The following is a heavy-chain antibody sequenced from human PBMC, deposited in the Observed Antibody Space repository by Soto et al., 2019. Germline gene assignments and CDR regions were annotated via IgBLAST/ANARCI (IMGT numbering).Heavy chain of an antibody. J-gene: IGHJ5*02. CDR2: IYYSGST. Sequence: QVQLQESGPGLVKPSQTLFLTCTVSGGSISSGGYYWSWIRQHPGKGLEWIGYIYYSGSTYYNPSLKSRVTISVDTSKNQFSLKLSSVTAADTAVYYCARDGQYCSGGSCYRTYNWFDPWGQGTLVTVSS. V-gene: IGHV4-31*03. CDR1: GGSISSGGYY. CDR3: ARDGQYCSGGSCYRTYNWFDP. D-gene: IGHD2-15*01.